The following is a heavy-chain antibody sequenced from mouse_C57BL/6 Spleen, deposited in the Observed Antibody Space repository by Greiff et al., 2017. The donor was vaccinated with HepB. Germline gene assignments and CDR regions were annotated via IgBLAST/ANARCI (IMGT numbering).Heavy chain of an antibody. CDR3: ARSAYYYGSSPWYFDV. D-gene: IGHD1-1*01. Sequence: QVHVKQPGAELVKPGASVKMSCKASGYTFTSYWITWVKQRPGQGLEWIGDIYPGSGSTNYNEKFKSKATLTVDTSSSTAYMQLSSLTSEDSAVYYCARSAYYYGSSPWYFDVWGTGTTVTVSS. V-gene: IGHV1-55*01. CDR1: GYTFTSYW. CDR2: IYPGSGST. J-gene: IGHJ1*03.